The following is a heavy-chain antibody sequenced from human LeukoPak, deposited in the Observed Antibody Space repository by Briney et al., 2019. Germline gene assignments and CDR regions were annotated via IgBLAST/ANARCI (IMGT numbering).Heavy chain of an antibody. CDR1: XXTFTGYY. CDR2: INPNSGGT. V-gene: IGHV1-2*02. D-gene: IGHD2-2*01. CDR3: ARDHCSSTSCSIFDY. J-gene: IGHJ4*02. Sequence: ASVKVSXKAXXXTFTGYYMHWVRQAPGQGLEWMGWINPNSGGTNYAQKFQGRVTMTRDTSISTAYMELSRLRSDDTAVYYCARDHCSSTSCSIFDYWGQGTLVTVSS.